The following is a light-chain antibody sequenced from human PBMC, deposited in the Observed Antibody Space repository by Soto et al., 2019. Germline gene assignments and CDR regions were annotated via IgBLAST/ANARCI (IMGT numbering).Light chain of an antibody. CDR1: QDINKN. V-gene: IGKV1-33*01. Sequence: DIQMTQSRSSLSASXXDRVXITFPASQDINKNLIWYQQKPGKAPKXXIYDASDLETGVPSRFSGSGSGTGFTFTISSLQPEDFATYYCQQYESLPLTFGQGTRLEIK. J-gene: IGKJ5*01. CDR3: QQYESLPLT. CDR2: DAS.